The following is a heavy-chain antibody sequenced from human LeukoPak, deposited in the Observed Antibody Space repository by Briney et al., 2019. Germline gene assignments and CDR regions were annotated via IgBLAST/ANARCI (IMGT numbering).Heavy chain of an antibody. CDR3: AKVHPYSSGYYSLGY. V-gene: IGHV3-23*01. D-gene: IGHD3-22*01. Sequence: GGSLRLSCAASGFTFSSYAMSWVRQAPGKGLEWVSAISGSGGSTYYADSVKGRFTISRDNSKNTPYLQMNSLRAEDTAVYYCAKVHPYSSGYYSLGYWGQGTLVTVSS. CDR1: GFTFSSYA. J-gene: IGHJ4*02. CDR2: ISGSGGST.